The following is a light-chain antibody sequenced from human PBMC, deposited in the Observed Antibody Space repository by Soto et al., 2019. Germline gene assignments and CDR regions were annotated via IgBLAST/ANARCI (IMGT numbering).Light chain of an antibody. CDR3: ATWDDSLNGYV. CDR2: NTD. J-gene: IGLJ1*01. V-gene: IGLV1-44*01. Sequence: QSVLTQPPSASGTPGQRVTISCSGSSFNIGSNTVTWYQQLPGTAPKLLIYNTDQRPSGVPDRFSGSKSGTSASLAISGLQSEDEADYYCATWDDSLNGYVFGSGTKLTVL. CDR1: SFNIGSNT.